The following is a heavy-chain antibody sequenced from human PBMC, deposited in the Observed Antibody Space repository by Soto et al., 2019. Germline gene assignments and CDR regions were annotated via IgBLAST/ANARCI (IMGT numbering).Heavy chain of an antibody. V-gene: IGHV4-4*07. D-gene: IGHD3-3*01. CDR3: ARGQRFSDWFDP. Sequence: PSETLSLTCSVSGGTISGYYWTWIRQPAGKGLEWIGRIYSSGNTKYNPSLQSRVTMSLDTSNNQFSLRLTSVTAADTAVYYCARGQRFSDWFDPWGQGTLVTVSS. CDR2: IYSSGNT. J-gene: IGHJ5*02. CDR1: GGTISGYY.